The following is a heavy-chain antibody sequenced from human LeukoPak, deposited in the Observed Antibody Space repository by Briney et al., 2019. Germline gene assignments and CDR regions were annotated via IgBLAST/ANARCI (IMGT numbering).Heavy chain of an antibody. V-gene: IGHV4-34*01. CDR2: INHSGST. J-gene: IGHJ3*02. CDR3: AREKTTVTSDAFDI. Sequence: SETLSLTCAVYGGSFSGYYWSWIRQPPGKGLEWIGEINHSGSTNYNPSLKSRVTISVDTSKNQFSLKLSSVTAADTAVYYCAREKTTVTSDAFDIWGQGTMVTVSS. CDR1: GGSFSGYY. D-gene: IGHD4-17*01.